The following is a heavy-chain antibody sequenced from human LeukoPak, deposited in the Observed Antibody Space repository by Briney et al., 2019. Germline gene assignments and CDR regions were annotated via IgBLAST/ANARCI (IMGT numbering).Heavy chain of an antibody. V-gene: IGHV3-23*01. J-gene: IGHJ4*02. CDR1: GFTFSSYS. CDR3: AKTPGIAAAGTDYFDY. CDR2: ISGSGGST. Sequence: PGGSLRLSCADSGFTFSSYSMNWVRQAPGKGLEWVSAISGSGGSTYYADSVKGRFTISRDNSKNTLYLQMNSLRAEDTAVYYCAKTPGIAAAGTDYFDYWGQGTLVTVSS. D-gene: IGHD6-13*01.